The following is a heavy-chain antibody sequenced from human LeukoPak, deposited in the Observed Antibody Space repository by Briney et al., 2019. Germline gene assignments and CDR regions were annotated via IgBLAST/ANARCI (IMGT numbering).Heavy chain of an antibody. CDR3: AKGPGRAYYESGDYYKK. D-gene: IGHD3-10*01. V-gene: IGHV3-23*01. J-gene: IGHJ1*01. CDR2: ISGTGRIT. CDR1: GFTFRNYD. Sequence: PGGSLRLSCEASGFTFRNYDMSWVRQAPGKGPEWVAYISGTGRITYDADSVKGRFTISRDNSKNTLSLQMNSLRVEDTATYYCAKGPGRAYYESGDYYKKWDQGTLVTVFS.